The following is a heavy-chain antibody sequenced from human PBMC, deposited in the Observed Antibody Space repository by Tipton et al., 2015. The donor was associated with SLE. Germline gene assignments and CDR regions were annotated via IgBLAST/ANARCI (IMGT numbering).Heavy chain of an antibody. CDR1: GFTFSSYA. CDR3: ARGGLGIAPRGMDV. V-gene: IGHV3-74*01. J-gene: IGHJ6*02. CDR2: INSDGSST. D-gene: IGHD6-13*01. Sequence: GSLRLSCAASGFTFSSYAMSWVRQAPGKGLVWVSRINSDGSSTSYADSVKGRFTISRDNAKNTLYLQMNSLRAEDTAVYYCARGGLGIAPRGMDVWGQGTTVTVSS.